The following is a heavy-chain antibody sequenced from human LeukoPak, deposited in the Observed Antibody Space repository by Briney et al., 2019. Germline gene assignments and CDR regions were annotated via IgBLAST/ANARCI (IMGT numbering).Heavy chain of an antibody. CDR1: GFTFSNYA. CDR2: ISESGST. J-gene: IGHJ4*02. Sequence: TGGSLRLSCAASGFTFSNYAMSWVRQAPGKGLEWVSSISESGSTYYADSVKGRFTISRDNSKNTLYLQMNSLRAEDTAVYYCARWGTVWGLDYWGQGTVVTVSS. CDR3: ARWGTVWGLDY. D-gene: IGHD3-16*01. V-gene: IGHV3-23*01.